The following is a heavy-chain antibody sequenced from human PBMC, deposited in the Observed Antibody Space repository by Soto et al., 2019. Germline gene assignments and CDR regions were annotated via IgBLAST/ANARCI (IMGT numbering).Heavy chain of an antibody. CDR3: GRLGGLATLSYYFDY. J-gene: IGHJ4*02. CDR1: GGSVSSSSYY. Sequence: QLQLQESGPGLVKPSATLSLTCTVSGGSVSSSSYYWGWVRQPPGKGLEWIGSVYYSGSTYYNPSRESRVTMSVDKSKNRFSLKLMSLTAADTAVYYCGRLGGLATLSYYFDYGGQGALVTVSS. CDR2: VYYSGST. V-gene: IGHV4-39*01. D-gene: IGHD3-9*01.